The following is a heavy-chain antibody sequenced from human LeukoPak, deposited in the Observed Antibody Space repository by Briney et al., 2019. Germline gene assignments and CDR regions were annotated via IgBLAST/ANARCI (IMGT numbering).Heavy chain of an antibody. J-gene: IGHJ6*03. Sequence: GGSLRLSCAASGFTLSVYDMSWVRQAPGKGLECVSTINRAVFNSGTNYAESVKGRFTVSRDNSKNTMYLQMNSLRAEDTAVYYCAKGWIAGRPLYYFYYMDVWGKGTTVTVSS. D-gene: IGHD6-6*01. CDR3: AKGWIAGRPLYYFYYMDV. CDR2: INRAVFNSGT. V-gene: IGHV3-23*05. CDR1: GFTLSVYD.